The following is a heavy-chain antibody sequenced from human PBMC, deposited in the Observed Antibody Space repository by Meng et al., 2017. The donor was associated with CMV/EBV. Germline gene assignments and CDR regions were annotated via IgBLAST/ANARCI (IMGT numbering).Heavy chain of an antibody. CDR2: IRYDGSNK. V-gene: IGHV3-30*02. Sequence: GESLKISCAASGFTFSSYSMNWVRQAPGKGLEWVAFIRYDGSNKYYADSVKGRFTISRDNSKNTLYLQMNSLRAEDTAVYYCAKAMMVRGPLDYWGQGTLVTVSS. CDR1: GFTFSSYS. CDR3: AKAMMVRGPLDY. J-gene: IGHJ4*02. D-gene: IGHD3-10*01.